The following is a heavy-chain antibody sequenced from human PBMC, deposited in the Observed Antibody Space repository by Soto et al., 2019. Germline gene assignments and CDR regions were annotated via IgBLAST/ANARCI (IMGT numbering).Heavy chain of an antibody. CDR3: ARAPLYGGQAY. J-gene: IGHJ4*02. CDR1: GFTVNSDY. D-gene: IGHD4-17*01. CDR2: IYSGGST. Sequence: EVQLVESGGGLVQPGGSLRLSCAASGFTVNSDYMTWVRQAPGKGLEWVSVIYSGGSTYYTDSVKGRFTISRDNSKNTLYLQMNSLRAADTAVYYCARAPLYGGQAYWGQGTLVTLSS. V-gene: IGHV3-66*01.